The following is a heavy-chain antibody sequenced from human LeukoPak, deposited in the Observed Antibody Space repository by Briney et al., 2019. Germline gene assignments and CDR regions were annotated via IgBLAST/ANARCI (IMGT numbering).Heavy chain of an antibody. J-gene: IGHJ4*02. CDR1: GDSISSGGHY. V-gene: IGHV4-31*03. CDR3: ARGGQWLAPGPDY. CDR2: MYYSGNT. Sequence: SETLSLTCTVSGDSISSGGHYWSWIRQHPGKGLEWIGYMYYSGNTYYNPSLKSRVTISVDTSKNQFSLRLSSVTAADTAVYYCARGGQWLAPGPDYWGQETLVTVSS. D-gene: IGHD6-19*01.